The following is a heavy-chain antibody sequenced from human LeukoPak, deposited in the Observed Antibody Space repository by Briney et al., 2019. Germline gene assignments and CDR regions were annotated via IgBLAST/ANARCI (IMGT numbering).Heavy chain of an antibody. V-gene: IGHV3-30*02. CDR2: IRHDESNK. J-gene: IGHJ3*02. CDR1: GFVFSKNG. Sequence: PGGSLRLSCATSGFVFSKNGMHWVRQAPGKGLEWMAFIRHDESNKYYADSVKGRFTISRDNSKNTLSLQMNSLRPDDTAVYYCAKDDWQWSRSENAFDIWGQGTMVTVSS. CDR3: AKDDWQWSRSENAFDI. D-gene: IGHD6-19*01.